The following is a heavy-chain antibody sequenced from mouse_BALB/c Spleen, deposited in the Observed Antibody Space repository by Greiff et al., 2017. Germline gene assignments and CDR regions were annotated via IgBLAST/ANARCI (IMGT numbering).Heavy chain of an antibody. Sequence: EVMLVESGGGLVKPGGSLKLSCAASGFAFSSYDMSWVRQTPEKRLEWVAYISSGGGSTYYPDTVKGRFTISRDNAKNTLYLQMSSLKSEDTAMYYCARHGGGKGAMDYWGQGTSVTVSS. CDR1: GFAFSSYD. CDR2: ISSGGGST. V-gene: IGHV5-12-1*01. CDR3: ARHGGGKGAMDY. D-gene: IGHD2-1*01. J-gene: IGHJ4*01.